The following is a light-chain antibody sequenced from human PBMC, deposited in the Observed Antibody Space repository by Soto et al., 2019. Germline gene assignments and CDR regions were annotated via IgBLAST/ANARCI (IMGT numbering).Light chain of an antibody. Sequence: DIVFTQSPCTLSLSPGERATLSCRASQSVSSYLAWYQQKPGQAPRLLIYDASNRATGIPARFSGSGSGTDFTLTISSLEPEDFAVYYCQQRSNWSTFGQGTRLEIK. J-gene: IGKJ5*01. CDR3: QQRSNWST. CDR1: QSVSSY. V-gene: IGKV3-11*01. CDR2: DAS.